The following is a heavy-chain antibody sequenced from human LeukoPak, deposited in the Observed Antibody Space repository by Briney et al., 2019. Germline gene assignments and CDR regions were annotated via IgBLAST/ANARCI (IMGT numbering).Heavy chain of an antibody. CDR2: INAGNGNT. D-gene: IGHD5-18*01. V-gene: IGHV1/OR15-3*02. J-gene: IGHJ5*02. Sequence: ASVKVSCKASGYTFTDYFMNWMRQAPGQRLEWMGWINAGNGNTKYSQKLQGRVTITRDTSSSTAYMQLSSLRSEDTAVYYCARDRGYSYGTNWFDPWGQGTLVTVSS. CDR3: ARDRGYSYGTNWFDP. CDR1: GYTFTDYF.